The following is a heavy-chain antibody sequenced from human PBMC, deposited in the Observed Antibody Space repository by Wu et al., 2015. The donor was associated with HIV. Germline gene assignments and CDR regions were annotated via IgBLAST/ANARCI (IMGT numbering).Heavy chain of an antibody. CDR2: INPNSGGT. CDR3: ATTITGTTSYYFDY. D-gene: IGHD1-7*01. CDR1: GYTFSAYL. J-gene: IGHJ4*02. Sequence: QVQLVQSGAEVKKPGDSVKVSCEASGYTFSAYLIHWVRQAPGQGLEWMGWINPNSGGTNYAQKFQGRVTMTRDTSISTAYMELSRLRSDDTAVYYCATTITGTTSYYFDYWGQGTLVTVSS. V-gene: IGHV1-2*02.